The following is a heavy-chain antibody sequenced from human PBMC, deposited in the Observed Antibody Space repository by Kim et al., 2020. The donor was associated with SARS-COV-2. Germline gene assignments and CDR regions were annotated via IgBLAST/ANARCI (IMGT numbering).Heavy chain of an antibody. Sequence: GGSLRLSCAASGFTFSSYAMSWVRQAPGKGLEWVSAISGSGGSTYYADSVKGRFTISRDNSKNTLYLQMNRLRAEDTAVYYCAKGRLQYFDWLLLWGQGTLVTVSS. J-gene: IGHJ4*02. CDR3: AKGRLQYFDWLLL. CDR1: GFTFSSYA. D-gene: IGHD3-9*01. CDR2: ISGSGGST. V-gene: IGHV3-23*01.